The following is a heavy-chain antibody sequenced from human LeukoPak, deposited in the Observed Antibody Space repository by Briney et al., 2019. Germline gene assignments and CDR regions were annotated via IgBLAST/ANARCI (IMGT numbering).Heavy chain of an antibody. J-gene: IGHJ6*02. Sequence: SQTLSLTCTVSGGSISSGGYCWSWIRQHPGKGLEWIGYIYYSGSTYYNPSLKSRVTISVDTSKNQFSLKLSSVTAADTAVYYCARTMASFYYYGMDVWGQGTTVTVSS. D-gene: IGHD2-8*01. CDR2: IYYSGST. CDR3: ARTMASFYYYGMDV. CDR1: GGSISSGGYC. V-gene: IGHV4-31*03.